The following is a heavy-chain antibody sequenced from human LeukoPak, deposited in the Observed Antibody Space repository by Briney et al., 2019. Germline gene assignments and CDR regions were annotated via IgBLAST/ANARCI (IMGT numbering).Heavy chain of an antibody. Sequence: GESLRLSCAASGFTFSTYAMSWVRQAPGKGLEWVSAISGSGDRTYYADSVGGRFTISRDHFTNTSHVQMNNVLPADTAVYYCAKVRVQWWYFDLWGRGPLVTVSS. D-gene: IGHD3-10*01. CDR1: GFTFSTYA. CDR3: AKVRVQWWYFDL. CDR2: ISGSGDRT. J-gene: IGHJ2*01. V-gene: IGHV3-23*01.